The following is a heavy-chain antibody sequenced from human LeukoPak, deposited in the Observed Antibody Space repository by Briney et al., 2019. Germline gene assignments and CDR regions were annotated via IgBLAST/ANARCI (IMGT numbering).Heavy chain of an antibody. CDR2: ICGSGDTT. Sequence: QPGGSLRLSCAASGLTFSSFAMSWVRQAPGKGLGWVSVICGSGDTTYYADSVKGRFTISRDNSKNTLYLQMNSLRGEDTAVYYCAKGSGGSCYSQVYSWGQGTLVTVSS. CDR1: GLTFSSFA. V-gene: IGHV3-23*01. D-gene: IGHD2-15*01. CDR3: AKGSGGSCYSQVYS. J-gene: IGHJ4*02.